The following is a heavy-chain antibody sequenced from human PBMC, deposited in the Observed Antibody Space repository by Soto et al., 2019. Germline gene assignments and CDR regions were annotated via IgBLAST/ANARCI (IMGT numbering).Heavy chain of an antibody. J-gene: IGHJ4*02. Sequence: GGSLRLSCAAPGFTFSGYAMSWVRQAPGKGLEWVSSISGVDGRTYYAESVKGRFTISRDNSKKMLYLSMSSLRAEDTAVYYCAKDDAGYHSYCDQWGQGTLVTVSS. D-gene: IGHD3-22*01. V-gene: IGHV3-23*01. CDR1: GFTFSGYA. CDR3: AKDDAGYHSYCDQ. CDR2: ISGVDGRT.